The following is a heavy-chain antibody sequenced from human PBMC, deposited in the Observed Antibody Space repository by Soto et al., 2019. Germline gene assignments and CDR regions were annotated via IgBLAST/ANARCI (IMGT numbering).Heavy chain of an antibody. J-gene: IGHJ4*02. Sequence: GGSLRLSCAASGFTFFSYSMSWVRPAPGEGLEWVSAISGSGGSTYYADSVKGRFTISRDNSKNTLYLQMNSLRAEDTAVYYCAKDSIAAAGTCYFDYWGQGTLVTVSS. CDR3: AKDSIAAAGTCYFDY. D-gene: IGHD6-13*01. CDR1: GFTFFSYS. CDR2: ISGSGGST. V-gene: IGHV3-23*01.